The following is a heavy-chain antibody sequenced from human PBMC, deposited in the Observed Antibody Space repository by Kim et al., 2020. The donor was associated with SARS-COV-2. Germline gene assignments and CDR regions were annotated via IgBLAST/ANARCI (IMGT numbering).Heavy chain of an antibody. D-gene: IGHD3-9*01. CDR2: ISYDGSNK. CDR1: GFTFSSYA. Sequence: GGSLRLSCAASGFTFSSYAMHWVRQAPGKGLEWVAVISYDGSNKYYADSVKGRFTISRDNSKNTLYLQMNSLRAEDTAVYYCARDLRGFGPKVMTGYQWGFDYWGQGTLVTVSS. CDR3: ARDLRGFGPKVMTGYQWGFDY. J-gene: IGHJ4*02. V-gene: IGHV3-30*04.